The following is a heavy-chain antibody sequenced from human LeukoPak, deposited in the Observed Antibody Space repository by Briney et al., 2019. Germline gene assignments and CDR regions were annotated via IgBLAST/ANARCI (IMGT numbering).Heavy chain of an antibody. Sequence: GGSLRLSCVVSGFTVSSDLMNWVRQAPGKGLEWVSAMNSGGDTYYADSVRGRFIISRDRSRNTLYLQMNSLGVDDTAVYYCAKDVGKWESLHFFDYWGQGTLVTVSS. CDR3: AKDVGKWESLHFFDY. CDR1: GFTVSSDL. V-gene: IGHV3-53*01. CDR2: MNSGGDT. J-gene: IGHJ4*02. D-gene: IGHD1-26*01.